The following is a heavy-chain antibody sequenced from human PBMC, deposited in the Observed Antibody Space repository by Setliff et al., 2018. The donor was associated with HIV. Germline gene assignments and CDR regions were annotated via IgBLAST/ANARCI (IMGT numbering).Heavy chain of an antibody. D-gene: IGHD2-21*02. CDR1: GVSISNYY. CDR2: MYYSGNT. CDR3: AREVDVVTTSDAFDI. J-gene: IGHJ3*02. V-gene: IGHV4-59*12. Sequence: KASETLSLTCTVSGVSISNYYWRWIRQPPGKGLEWIGYMYYSGNTNYNPSLKSRVTISVDTSKSQFSLKLTSVTAADTAVYYCAREVDVVTTSDAFDIWGQGTMVTVSS.